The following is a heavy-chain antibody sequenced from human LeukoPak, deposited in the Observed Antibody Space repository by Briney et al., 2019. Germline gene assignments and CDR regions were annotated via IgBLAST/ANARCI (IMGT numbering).Heavy chain of an antibody. Sequence: GASVKVSCKASGYTFTSYYMHWVRQAPGQGLEWMGWINPNSGGTNYAQKFQGRVTMTRDTSISTAYMELSRLRSDDTAVYYCARSYYGSGSYYLSWGQGTLVTVSS. D-gene: IGHD3-10*01. CDR1: GYTFTSYY. CDR3: ARSYYGSGSYYLS. V-gene: IGHV1-2*02. J-gene: IGHJ5*02. CDR2: INPNSGGT.